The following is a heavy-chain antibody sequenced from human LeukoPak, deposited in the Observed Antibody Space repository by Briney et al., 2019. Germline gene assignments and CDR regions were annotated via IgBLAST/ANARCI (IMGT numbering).Heavy chain of an antibody. CDR3: ARYSGWYYFDY. V-gene: IGHV4-34*01. D-gene: IGHD6-19*01. CDR1: GGSFSGYY. J-gene: IGHJ4*02. Sequence: SETLSLTCAVYGGSFSGYYWNWIRQPPGEGLEWIGEINHSGSTNYNPSLKSRVTISVDTSKNQFSLKLSSVTAAGTAVYYCARYSGWYYFDYWGQGTLVTVSS. CDR2: INHSGST.